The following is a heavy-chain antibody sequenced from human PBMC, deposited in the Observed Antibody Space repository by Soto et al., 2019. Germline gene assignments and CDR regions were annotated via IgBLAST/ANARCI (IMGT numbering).Heavy chain of an antibody. D-gene: IGHD6-6*01. CDR1: GFTFSSYA. Sequence: GGSLRLSCAASGFTFSSYAMSWVRQAPGKGLEWVSAISSSSSTIYYADSVKGRFTISRDNAKNSLYLQMNSLRDEDTAVYYCARDREARWLTDYGMDGWGQGTTVTVSS. CDR2: ISSSSSTI. V-gene: IGHV3-48*02. J-gene: IGHJ6*02. CDR3: ARDREARWLTDYGMDG.